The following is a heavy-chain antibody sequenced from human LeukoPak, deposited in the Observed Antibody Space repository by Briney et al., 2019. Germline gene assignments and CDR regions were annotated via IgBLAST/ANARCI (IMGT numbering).Heavy chain of an antibody. CDR3: ARSHLGDGSSWWRRLFDY. V-gene: IGHV4-59*01. J-gene: IGHJ4*02. Sequence: PSETLSLTCSVSGGSISSYYWSWIRQPPGKGLEWIGYIYYSGSTNHNPSLKSRVTISVDTSKNQFSLKLSSVTAADTAVYYCARSHLGDGSSWWRRLFDYWGQGTLVTVSS. CDR2: IYYSGST. D-gene: IGHD6-13*01. CDR1: GGSISSYY.